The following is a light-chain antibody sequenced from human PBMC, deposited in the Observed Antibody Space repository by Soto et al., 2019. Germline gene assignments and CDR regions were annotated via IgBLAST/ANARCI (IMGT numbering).Light chain of an antibody. Sequence: SYELTQPPSVSVAPGKTARITCWGNNIGSKSVHWYQQKPGQAPVLVMYYNTDRPSGIPERFSGSNSGNTATLTISRVDAGDEADYYCQVWDSSSDHYVLGTGTKLTVL. CDR2: YNT. V-gene: IGLV3-21*04. CDR1: NIGSKS. J-gene: IGLJ1*01. CDR3: QVWDSSSDHYV.